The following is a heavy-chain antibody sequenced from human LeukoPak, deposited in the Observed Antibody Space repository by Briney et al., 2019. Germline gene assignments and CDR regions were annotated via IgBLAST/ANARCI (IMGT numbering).Heavy chain of an antibody. D-gene: IGHD1-14*01. J-gene: IGHJ5*02. CDR3: ATDLRTPSA. Sequence: PGGSLRLSCAASGFTFSTSAMSWVRQAPGKGLEWVSSLSGSARSTYYADSVKGRFTISRDNSMNTLYLQMNSLRAEDTAVYYCATDLRTPSAWGQGTLVTVSS. CDR1: GFTFSTSA. CDR2: LSGSARST. V-gene: IGHV3-23*01.